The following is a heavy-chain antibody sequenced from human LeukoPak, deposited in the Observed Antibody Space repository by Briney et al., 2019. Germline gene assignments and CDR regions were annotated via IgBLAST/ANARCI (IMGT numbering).Heavy chain of an antibody. Sequence: GASVKVSCKTSGYTFSSHSMNWVRQAPGQGLEWLGWISPYNGNTKYAQKIQGRATMTTDASTSTAYMELRSLRSDDTAVYYCVREVTMVRGVITFYHYNGMDVWGQGTAVIVSS. CDR2: ISPYNGNT. V-gene: IGHV1-18*01. D-gene: IGHD3-10*01. CDR3: VREVTMVRGVITFYHYNGMDV. J-gene: IGHJ6*02. CDR1: GYTFSSHS.